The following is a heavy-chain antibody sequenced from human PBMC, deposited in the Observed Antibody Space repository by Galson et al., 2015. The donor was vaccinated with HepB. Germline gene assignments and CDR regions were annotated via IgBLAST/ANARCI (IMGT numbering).Heavy chain of an antibody. J-gene: IGHJ4*02. V-gene: IGHV3-21*01. D-gene: IGHD2-15*01. CDR3: ARHLRGGSCLDY. Sequence: SLRLSCAASGFTFSSYSMNWVRQAPGKGLEWVSSISSSSSYIYYADSVKGRFTISRDNAKNSLYLQMNSLRAEDTAVYYCARHLRGGSCLDYWGQGTLVTVSS. CDR1: GFTFSSYS. CDR2: ISSSSSYI.